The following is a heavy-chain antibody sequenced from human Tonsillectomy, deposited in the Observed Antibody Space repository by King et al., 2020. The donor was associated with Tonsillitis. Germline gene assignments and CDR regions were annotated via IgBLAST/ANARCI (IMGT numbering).Heavy chain of an antibody. D-gene: IGHD2-8*01. V-gene: IGHV1-18*01. CDR3: ARVDIVLIPGTPNGGWSDP. CDR1: GYTFTNYG. J-gene: IGHJ5*02. Sequence: QLVQSGAEVQKPGASVKVSCKASGYTFTNYGITWVRQAPGQGLEWMGWISAYNGNTNYAQKLQGRLTMTTETSTTTAYMELRSLRSADTAVYYCARVDIVLIPGTPNGGWSDPWGQGTLVTVSS. CDR2: ISAYNGNT.